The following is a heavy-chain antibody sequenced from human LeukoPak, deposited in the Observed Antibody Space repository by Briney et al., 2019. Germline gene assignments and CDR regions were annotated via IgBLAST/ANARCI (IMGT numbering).Heavy chain of an antibody. D-gene: IGHD2-2*01. CDR3: ARGRGYCSSTSCSKFDP. Sequence: PSETLSLTCTVSGGSFSSSSYYWIWLRQPPGKGREGIGYIYYSGNTNYNPSLKSRVTISVDTSKNQFSLKLSSVTAAETAVYYCARGRGYCSSTSCSKFDPWGQGTLVTVSS. CDR1: GGSFSSSSYY. CDR2: IYYSGNT. V-gene: IGHV4-61*01. J-gene: IGHJ5*02.